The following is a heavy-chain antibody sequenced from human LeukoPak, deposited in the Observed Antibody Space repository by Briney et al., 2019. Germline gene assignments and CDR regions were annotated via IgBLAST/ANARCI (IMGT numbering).Heavy chain of an antibody. CDR2: IWYDGSNK. D-gene: IGHD6-6*01. V-gene: IGHV3-33*06. J-gene: IGHJ4*02. Sequence: TGGSLRLSCAASGLILSSYGIHWVRQAPGKGLEWVAVIWYDGSNKYYADSVKGRFTISRDNSKNTLYLQMNSLRAEDTAVYYCAKDGQYSSSSFFDWGQGTLVTVSS. CDR3: AKDGQYSSSSFFD. CDR1: GLILSSYG.